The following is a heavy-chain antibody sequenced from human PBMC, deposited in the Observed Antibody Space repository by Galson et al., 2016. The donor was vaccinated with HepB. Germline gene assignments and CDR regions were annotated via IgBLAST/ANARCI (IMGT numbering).Heavy chain of an antibody. CDR3: AQYGRLADS. CDR1: GLNFWTYW. J-gene: IGHJ4*02. Sequence: SLRLSCAASGLNFWTYWMTWVRQAPGKGPEWVASISHDGRDQRYVDSVKGRFTISRDNARNSLYLQMNRLRVDDTAVYYCAQYGRLADSWGQGTLVTVSS. V-gene: IGHV3-7*01. D-gene: IGHD1-26*01. CDR2: ISHDGRDQ.